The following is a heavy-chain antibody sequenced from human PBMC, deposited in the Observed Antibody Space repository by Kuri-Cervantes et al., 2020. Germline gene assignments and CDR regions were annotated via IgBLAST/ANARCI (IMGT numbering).Heavy chain of an antibody. CDR3: ARDQSNYDFWSGYFGYYYYGMDV. J-gene: IGHJ6*02. CDR1: GDTFTSYG. Sequence: ATVKVSCKASGDTFTSYGISWARQAPGQGLEWMGWTSAYNGNTNYAQKLQGRVTRTTDTSTSTAYMELRSLRSDDTAVYYCARDQSNYDFWSGYFGYYYYGMDVWGQGTTVTVSS. CDR2: TSAYNGNT. V-gene: IGHV1-18*01. D-gene: IGHD3-3*01.